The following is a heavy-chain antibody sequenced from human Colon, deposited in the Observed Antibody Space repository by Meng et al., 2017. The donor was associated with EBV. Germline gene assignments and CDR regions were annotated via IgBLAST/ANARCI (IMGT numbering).Heavy chain of an antibody. V-gene: IGHV4-4*02. CDR1: GVSISSNIR. D-gene: IGHD1-26*01. CDR2: IDDSGST. Sequence: QVPLQEAGPGLVKPSGTLFLTCGVSGVSISSNIRWTWVRQPPGKGLEWIGDIDDSGSTNYNPSLNSRISISLDKSKNHFSLKVNSVTAADTAVYYCARGKQDAWELLAYWGQGALVTVSS. CDR3: ARGKQDAWELLAY. J-gene: IGHJ4*02.